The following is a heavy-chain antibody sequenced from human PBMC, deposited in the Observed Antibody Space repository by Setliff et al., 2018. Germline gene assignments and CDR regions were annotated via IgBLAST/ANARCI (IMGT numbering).Heavy chain of an antibody. J-gene: IGHJ4*02. CDR2: ISASGDTT. V-gene: IGHV3-23*01. Sequence: GESLKISCAASGYTSSSYAMTWVRQAPGKGLEWVSIISASGDTTYYADSVKGRFTISRDNSKNTLYLQMNSLRAEDTAVYYCCSGSYLFVYWGQGLLVTVSS. D-gene: IGHD1-26*01. CDR3: CSGSYLFVY. CDR1: GYTSSSYA.